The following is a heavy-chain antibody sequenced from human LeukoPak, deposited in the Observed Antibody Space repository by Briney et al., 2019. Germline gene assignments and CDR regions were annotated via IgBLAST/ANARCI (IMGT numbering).Heavy chain of an antibody. CDR1: GGSISNYY. D-gene: IGHD3-22*01. CDR2: IYYSGST. J-gene: IGHJ4*02. CDR3: ASHGVDDSSGYPAYYFDY. V-gene: IGHV4-59*08. Sequence: SETLSLTCTISGGSISNYYWSWIRQPPGKGLEWIGYIYYSGSTNYNPSLKSRVTISVDTSKNQFSLKLSSVTAADTAVYYCASHGVDDSSGYPAYYFDYWGQGTLVTVSS.